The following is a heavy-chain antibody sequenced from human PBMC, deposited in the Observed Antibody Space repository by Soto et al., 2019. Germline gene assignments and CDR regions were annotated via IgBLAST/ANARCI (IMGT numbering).Heavy chain of an antibody. CDR3: ARDTVLTGMFDL. CDR1: GGSIGSYH. J-gene: IGHJ5*02. CDR2: VYYTGTT. Sequence: QVLLQESGPGQVKPSETLSLTCTVSGGSIGSYHWSWVRQPPGKGLKWIASVYYTGTTNYNPSLGSRVTISIDAPENQISLKLTSVTAADTAFYYCARDTVLTGMFDLWGQGTLVTVSS. V-gene: IGHV4-59*01. D-gene: IGHD4-17*01.